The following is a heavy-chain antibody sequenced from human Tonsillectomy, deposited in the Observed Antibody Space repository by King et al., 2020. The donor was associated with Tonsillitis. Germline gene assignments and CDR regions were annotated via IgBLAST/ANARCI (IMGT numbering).Heavy chain of an antibody. CDR1: GFTVSRNH. CDR3: ARSCGGDCYLVDY. Sequence: VQLVESGGGLVQPGGSLRLSCAASGFTVSRNHMSWVRQTPGKGLEWVSVIYCCDNTYYADSVKGRFTISRDNSKNTLYLQMNSLRAEDTAVYYCARSCGGDCYLVDYWGQGTLVSVSS. V-gene: IGHV3-66*01. D-gene: IGHD2-21*01. J-gene: IGHJ4*02. CDR2: IYCCDNT.